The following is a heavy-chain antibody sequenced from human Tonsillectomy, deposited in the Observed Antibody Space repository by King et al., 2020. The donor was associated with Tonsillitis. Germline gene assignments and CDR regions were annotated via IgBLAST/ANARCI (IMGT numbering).Heavy chain of an antibody. CDR2: ISYDGSNK. V-gene: IGHV3-30*04. CDR3: ARGGGRYCSGGSCPALLDY. CDR1: GFTFSSYA. D-gene: IGHD2-15*01. Sequence: VQLVQSGGGVVQPGRSLRLSCAASGFTFSSYAMHWVRQAPGKGLEWVAVISYDGSNKYYADSVKGRFTISRDNSKNTLYLQMNSLRAEDTAVYYCARGGGRYCSGGSCPALLDYWGQGTLVTVSS. J-gene: IGHJ4*02.